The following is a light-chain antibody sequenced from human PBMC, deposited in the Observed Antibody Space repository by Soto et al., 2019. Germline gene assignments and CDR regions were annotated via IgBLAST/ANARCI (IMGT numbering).Light chain of an antibody. CDR2: DAS. V-gene: IGKV1-5*01. CDR1: QTISSW. CDR3: QQYKSYWM. Sequence: DIQMTQSPSTLSGSVGDRVTITCRASQTISSWLAWYQQKPGKAPKLLIYDASSLESGVPSRFSGSGSGTEFTLTISSLQPDDFATYYCQQYKSYWMFGQGTKVDIK. J-gene: IGKJ1*01.